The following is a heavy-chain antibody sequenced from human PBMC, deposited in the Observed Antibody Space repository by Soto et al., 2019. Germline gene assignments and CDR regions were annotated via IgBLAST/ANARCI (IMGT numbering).Heavy chain of an antibody. J-gene: IGHJ6*02. Sequence: QVQLVQSGAEVKKPGSSVKVSCKASGGTFSSYAISWVRQAPGQGLEWMGGIIPILGTANYAQKFQGRVRIAADESTSTAYMGLSSLRSEDTAVYYCARHVPAAGYYHGMDVWGQGTTVTVSS. V-gene: IGHV1-69*11. CDR2: IIPILGTA. CDR1: GGTFSSYA. D-gene: IGHD2-2*01. CDR3: ARHVPAAGYYHGMDV.